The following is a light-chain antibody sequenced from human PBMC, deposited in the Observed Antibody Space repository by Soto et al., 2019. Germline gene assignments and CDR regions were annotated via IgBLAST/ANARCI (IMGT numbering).Light chain of an antibody. V-gene: IGLV2-14*01. CDR2: DVS. J-gene: IGLJ1*01. CDR3: SSYTSSSTYV. CDR1: SSDVGNYNY. Sequence: QCALTQPASVSGSPGQSITISCTGTSSDVGNYNYVSWYQQHPGKAPKLMIYDVSNRPSGVSNRFSGSKSGITASLTISGLQAEDEADYYCSSYTSSSTYVFGTGTKVTVL.